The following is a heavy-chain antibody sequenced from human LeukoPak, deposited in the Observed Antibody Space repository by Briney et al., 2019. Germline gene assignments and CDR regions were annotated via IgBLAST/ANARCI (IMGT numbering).Heavy chain of an antibody. Sequence: GASVKVTCTASGYTFTCYYMHWVRQAPGQGLERMGWVNTKCGGTNYAQEFPGRVTMTSDTSISTAYMELSRLSSDDTAVYYGARGLSLGTLGPDVWGQGATVTVPS. V-gene: IGHV1-2*02. CDR1: GYTFTCYY. CDR2: VNTKCGGT. D-gene: IGHD3-16*01. CDR3: ARGLSLGTLGPDV. J-gene: IGHJ6*02.